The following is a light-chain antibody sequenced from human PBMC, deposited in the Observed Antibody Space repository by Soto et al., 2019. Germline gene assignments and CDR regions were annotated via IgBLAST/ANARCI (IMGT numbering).Light chain of an antibody. Sequence: DIVMTQSPDSLSVSLGERATIDCKSSQSILYGGNDRTYLAWYQHKPGQSPKLIMYWASTREAGVPDRFSGSRSGTPFTLTISSLPAEDVAVYYCQQYYTTPQTFGQGTKLEIK. CDR2: WAS. J-gene: IGKJ2*01. CDR3: QQYYTTPQT. V-gene: IGKV4-1*01. CDR1: QSILYGGNDRTY.